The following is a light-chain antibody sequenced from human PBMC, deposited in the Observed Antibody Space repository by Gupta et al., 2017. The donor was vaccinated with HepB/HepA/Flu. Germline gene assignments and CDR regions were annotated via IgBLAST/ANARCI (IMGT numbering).Light chain of an antibody. V-gene: IGKV3-11*01. Sequence: VLPPSPATLSLSPGERATLSCKASHSASNYVAWYQQKPGQAPRLLIYGISNRVTGTPARFIGNGSGTDFTLTISSLEPEDFSRYYCHQRSKRSSTFGQGTKVEIK. CDR1: HSASNY. J-gene: IGKJ2*02. CDR2: GIS. CDR3: HQRSKRSST.